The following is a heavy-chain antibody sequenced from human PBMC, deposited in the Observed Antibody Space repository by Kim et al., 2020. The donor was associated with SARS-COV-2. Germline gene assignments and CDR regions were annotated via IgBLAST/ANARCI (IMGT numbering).Heavy chain of an antibody. J-gene: IGHJ4*02. Sequence: AQKFQGRVTMTRDTSINTAYMELSSLRSDDPAVYYCARGGYYDSGSYYFDHWGQGTLVTVSS. D-gene: IGHD3-10*01. V-gene: IGHV1-2*02. CDR3: ARGGYYDSGSYYFDH.